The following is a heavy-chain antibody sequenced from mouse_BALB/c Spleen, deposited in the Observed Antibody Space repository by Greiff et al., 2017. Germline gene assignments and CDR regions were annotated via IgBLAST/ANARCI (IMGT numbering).Heavy chain of an antibody. V-gene: IGHV14-1*02. CDR2: IDPENGNT. CDR3: ARPARAYYAMDY. J-gene: IGHJ4*01. D-gene: IGHD3-3*01. CDR1: GFNIKDYY. Sequence: VHVKQSGAELVRPGALVKLSCKASGFNIKDYYMHWVKQRPEQGLEWIGWIDPENGNTIYDPKFQGKASITADTSSNTAYLQLSSLTSEDTAVYYCARPARAYYAMDYWGQGTSVTVSS.